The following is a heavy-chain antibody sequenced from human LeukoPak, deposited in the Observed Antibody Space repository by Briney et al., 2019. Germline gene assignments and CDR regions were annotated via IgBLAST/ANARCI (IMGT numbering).Heavy chain of an antibody. CDR3: ARGGSSGWYVWRPFDY. J-gene: IGHJ4*02. V-gene: IGHV3-48*01. CDR1: GFTFSSYS. Sequence: GGSLRLSCAASGFTFSSYSMNWVRQAPGKGLEWVSYISSSSSTIYYADSVKGRFTISRDNAKNSLYLQMNSLSAEDTAVYYCARGGSSGWYVWRPFDYWGQGTLVTVSS. D-gene: IGHD6-19*01. CDR2: ISSSSSTI.